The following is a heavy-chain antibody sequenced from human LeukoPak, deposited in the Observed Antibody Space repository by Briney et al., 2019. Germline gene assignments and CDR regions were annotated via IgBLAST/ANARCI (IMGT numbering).Heavy chain of an antibody. V-gene: IGHV4-31*03. CDR1: GVSISSGGFY. Sequence: SETLSLTCSVSGVSISSGGFYWSWIRQLPGKGLEWIGYIYYTGTTYYNPSLRTRVTISVDTSKNQFSLKVNSVTASDTAVYYCSTSDDSSGYLTSFDPWGQGTLVTASS. CDR3: STSDDSSGYLTSFDP. CDR2: IYYTGTT. D-gene: IGHD3-22*01. J-gene: IGHJ5*02.